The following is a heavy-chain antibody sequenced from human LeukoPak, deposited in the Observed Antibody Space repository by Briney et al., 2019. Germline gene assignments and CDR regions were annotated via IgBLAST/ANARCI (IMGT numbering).Heavy chain of an antibody. J-gene: IGHJ4*02. D-gene: IGHD2-2*03. CDR3: AKRTSGFCSSTSCYGHDF. Sequence: GGSLRLSCATYGFTFSSFAMTWVRQAPGKGLEWVSAISGSGGSTYYADSVEGRFTISRDNSKNTLYLQMSSLRAEDTAVYYCAKRTSGFCSSTSCYGHDFWGQGTLVTVSS. CDR1: GFTFSSFA. V-gene: IGHV3-23*01. CDR2: ISGSGGST.